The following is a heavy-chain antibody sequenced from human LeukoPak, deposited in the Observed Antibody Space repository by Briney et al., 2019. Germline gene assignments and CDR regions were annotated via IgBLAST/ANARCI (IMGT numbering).Heavy chain of an antibody. CDR1: GFTFTSSA. J-gene: IGHJ3*01. Sequence: SVKVSCKASGFTFTSSAVQWVRQARGQRLERIGWIVVGSGNTNYAQKFQERVTITRDMSTSTVYMELSSLRSEDTAVYYCAAEGRPTVVTFRKGAVDLWGQGTMVTVSS. D-gene: IGHD4-23*01. V-gene: IGHV1-58*01. CDR3: AAEGRPTVVTFRKGAVDL. CDR2: IVVGSGNT.